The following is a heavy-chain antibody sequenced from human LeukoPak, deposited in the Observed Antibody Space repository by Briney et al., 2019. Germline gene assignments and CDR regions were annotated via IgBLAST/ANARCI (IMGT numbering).Heavy chain of an antibody. Sequence: PGGSLRLSCAASGFTFSSSAMSWVRQVPGKGLEWVSGISASGGSTSYADSVRGRFTISRDNAKNSLYLQMNSLRTEDTAMYYCTRWRWQQSEFDYWGQGTLVTVSS. CDR1: GFTFSSSA. CDR3: TRWRWQQSEFDY. J-gene: IGHJ4*02. V-gene: IGHV3-23*01. CDR2: ISASGGST. D-gene: IGHD5-24*01.